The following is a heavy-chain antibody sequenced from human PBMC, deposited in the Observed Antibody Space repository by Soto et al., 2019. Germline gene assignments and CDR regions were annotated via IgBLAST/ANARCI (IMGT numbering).Heavy chain of an antibody. V-gene: IGHV1-69*13. D-gene: IGHD3-10*01. CDR2: IVPIFGKA. Sequence: ASVKVSCKASGGTFSDSVTSWVRQAPGQGLEWMGGIVPIFGKANLAEKFQDRVTITADESTSTAYMKLTSLRSEDTAVYYCARGRDGSNYYFDYWGQGTLVTVSS. CDR3: ARGRDGSNYYFDY. CDR1: GGTFSDSV. J-gene: IGHJ4*02.